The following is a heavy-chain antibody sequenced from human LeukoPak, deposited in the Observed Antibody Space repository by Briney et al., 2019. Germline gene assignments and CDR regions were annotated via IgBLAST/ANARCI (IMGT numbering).Heavy chain of an antibody. D-gene: IGHD2-15*01. V-gene: IGHV5-51*01. CDR2: IYPDDSDI. CDR1: GHSFTTHW. J-gene: IGHJ4*02. Sequence: GESLKISCQGSGHSFTTHWIGWVRQMPGKGLEWMGIIYPDDSDIRYSPPFQGRVTISADRSISTAYLQWSSLKASDTAMYYCARQRGCSGGSCYAEFDYWGQGTPVTVSS. CDR3: ARQRGCSGGSCYAEFDY.